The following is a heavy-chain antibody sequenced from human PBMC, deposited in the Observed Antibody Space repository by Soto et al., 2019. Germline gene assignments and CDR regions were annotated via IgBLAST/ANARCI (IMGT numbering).Heavy chain of an antibody. CDR3: AKDWAYSSSWFSWFDP. CDR2: ISYEGSNK. Sequence: GGSLRLSCAASGFTFSYYGMHWVRQAPGKGLEWVAVISYEGSNKYYADSVKGRFTISRDNSKNTLYLQMNSLRAEDTAVYYCAKDWAYSSSWFSWFDPWGQGTLVTVSS. V-gene: IGHV3-30*18. CDR1: GFTFSYYG. D-gene: IGHD6-13*01. J-gene: IGHJ5*02.